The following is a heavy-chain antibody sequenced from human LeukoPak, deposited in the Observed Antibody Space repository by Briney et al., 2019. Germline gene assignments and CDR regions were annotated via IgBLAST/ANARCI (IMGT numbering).Heavy chain of an antibody. CDR2: IYYSGST. V-gene: IGHV4-59*01. D-gene: IGHD2-21*02. J-gene: IGHJ4*02. CDR1: GGSISSYY. Sequence: SETLSLTCTVSGGSISSYYWSWIRQPPGKGLEWIGYIYYSGSTNYNPSLKSRVTISVDTSKNQFSLKLSSVTAADTAVYYCARASKHIVVVTDWGQGTLVTISS. CDR3: ARASKHIVVVTD.